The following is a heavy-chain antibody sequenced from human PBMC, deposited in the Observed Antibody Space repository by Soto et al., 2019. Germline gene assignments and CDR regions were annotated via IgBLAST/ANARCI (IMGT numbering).Heavy chain of an antibody. J-gene: IGHJ4*02. CDR1: GGSINSAGYY. CDR2: IYYSGST. CDR3: ARLQTIFGIITVFDY. D-gene: IGHD3-3*01. Sequence: NPSETLSLTCTVSGGSINSAGYYWSWLRQHPGQGLEWIGNIYYSGSTNYNPSLKSRVVISIDTSKNHFSLNLSSVTAADTAVYYCARLQTIFGIITVFDYWGQGTLVTVSS. V-gene: IGHV4-31*03.